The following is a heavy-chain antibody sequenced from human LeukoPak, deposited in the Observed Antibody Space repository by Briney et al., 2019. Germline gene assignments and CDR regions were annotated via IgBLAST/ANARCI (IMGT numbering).Heavy chain of an antibody. J-gene: IGHJ4*02. V-gene: IGHV3-21*01. D-gene: IGHD6-6*01. Sequence: GGSLRLSCAASGFTFSSYSMNWVRQAPGKGLEWVSSISSSSSYIYYADSVKGRSTISRDNAKNSLYLQMNSLRAEDTAVYYCARVGSSSGYGYWGQGTLVTVSS. CDR1: GFTFSSYS. CDR2: ISSSSSYI. CDR3: ARVGSSSGYGY.